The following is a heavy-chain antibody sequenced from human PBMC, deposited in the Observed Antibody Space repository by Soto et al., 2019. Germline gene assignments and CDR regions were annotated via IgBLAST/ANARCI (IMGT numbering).Heavy chain of an antibody. Sequence: VGSLRLSCAASGFTLSSYWMHWVRQAPGKGLVWVSRINSDGSSTSYADSVKGRFTISRDNAKNTLYLQMNSLRAEDTAVYYCAREACSGGSCFYFGTDYWGQGTLVTVSS. D-gene: IGHD2-15*01. CDR3: AREACSGGSCFYFGTDY. CDR1: GFTLSSYW. CDR2: INSDGSST. J-gene: IGHJ4*02. V-gene: IGHV3-74*01.